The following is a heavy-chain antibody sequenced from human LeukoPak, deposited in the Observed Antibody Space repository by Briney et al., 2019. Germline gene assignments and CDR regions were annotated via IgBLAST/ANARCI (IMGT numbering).Heavy chain of an antibody. CDR3: AKTGNDFWSGHN. V-gene: IGHV3-30-3*02. CDR1: GFTFSNFA. D-gene: IGHD3-3*01. J-gene: IGHJ4*02. Sequence: GRSLRLSCAASGFTFSNFAIHWVRQPPGKGLEWAAAISYDRATKYYADSVKARFTISRDNSRDTLYLQMNSLRADDTAVYYCAKTGNDFWSGHNWGQGTLVTVSS. CDR2: ISYDRATK.